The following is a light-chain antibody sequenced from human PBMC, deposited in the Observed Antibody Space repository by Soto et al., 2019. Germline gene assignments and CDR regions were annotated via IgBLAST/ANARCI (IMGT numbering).Light chain of an antibody. V-gene: IGLV1-51*01. CDR1: SSNIGNNF. CDR3: SSFTSFGTVV. Sequence: QSVLTQPPSVSAAPGQKVTISCSGSSSNIGNNFVSWYQQLPGTAPRLLIYDNNNRPSGIPDRFSGSQSGTSATLAITGLQTGDEADYFCSSFTSFGTVVFGGGTKVTVL. J-gene: IGLJ2*01. CDR2: DNN.